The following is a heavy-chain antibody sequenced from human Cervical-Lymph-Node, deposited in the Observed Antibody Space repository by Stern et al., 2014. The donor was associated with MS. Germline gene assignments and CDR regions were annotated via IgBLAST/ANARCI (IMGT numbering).Heavy chain of an antibody. Sequence: VQLVESGGGVVQLGRSLRLSCAASGFSISSLGMHWVRQAPGKGLEWVAVISFVGSNKKYGDAVKGRFSISSDNSNNTMYLQMNSLRPEDTAVYYCMGVGDAMDVWGQGTTVIVS. CDR1: GFSISSLG. J-gene: IGHJ6*02. CDR2: ISFVGSNK. V-gene: IGHV3-30*03. CDR3: MGVGDAMDV.